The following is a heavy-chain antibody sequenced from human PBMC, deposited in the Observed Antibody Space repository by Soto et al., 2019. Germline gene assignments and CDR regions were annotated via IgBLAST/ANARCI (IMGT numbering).Heavy chain of an antibody. CDR2: MSSDGSDT. D-gene: IGHD3-10*02. V-gene: IGHV3-30*02. Sequence: PGGSLRLSCAASGFIFSNNGMHWVRQPPGKGLEWVAFMSSDGSDTFYADSVKGRFTISRDNSKNTLFLHMSNLRAEDTAMYYGTIVRVADSALDHWGQGTLVTVSS. CDR1: GFIFSNNG. J-gene: IGHJ4*02. CDR3: TIVRVADSALDH.